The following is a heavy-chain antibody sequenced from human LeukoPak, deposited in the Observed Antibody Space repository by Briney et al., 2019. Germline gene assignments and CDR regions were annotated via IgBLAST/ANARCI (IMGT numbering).Heavy chain of an antibody. Sequence: PGRSLRPSCAASGFTFSSYGMHWVRQAPGKGLEWVAVIWYDGSNKYYADSVKGRFTISRDNSKNTLYLQMNSLRAEDTAVYYCAKERGYSSSRALDYWGQGTLVTVSS. CDR3: AKERGYSSSRALDY. J-gene: IGHJ4*02. CDR2: IWYDGSNK. D-gene: IGHD6-13*01. CDR1: GFTFSSYG. V-gene: IGHV3-33*06.